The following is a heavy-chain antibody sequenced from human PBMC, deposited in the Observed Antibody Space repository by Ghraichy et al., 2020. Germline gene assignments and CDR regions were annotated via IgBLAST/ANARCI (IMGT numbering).Heavy chain of an antibody. J-gene: IGHJ5*02. CDR1: GGSISSGGYY. CDR2: IYYSGST. D-gene: IGHD1-26*01. V-gene: IGHV4-31*03. CDR3: ARAGEDDGSYGPYNWFDP. Sequence: SLNISCTVSGGSISSGGYYWSWIRQHPGKGLEWIGYIYYSGSTYYNPSLKSRVTISVDTSKNQFSLKLSSVTAADTAVYYCARAGEDDGSYGPYNWFDPWGQGTLVTVSS.